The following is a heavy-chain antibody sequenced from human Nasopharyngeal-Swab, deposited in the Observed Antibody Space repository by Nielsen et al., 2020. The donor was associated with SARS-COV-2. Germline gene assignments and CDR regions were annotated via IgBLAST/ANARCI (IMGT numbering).Heavy chain of an antibody. D-gene: IGHD2-21*02. V-gene: IGHV3-21*01. CDR2: ISSSSSYI. J-gene: IGHJ4*02. CDR1: GFTFSSYS. CDR3: ARALPDTYCGGDCYYN. Sequence: GGSLRLSCAASGFTFSSYSMNWVRQAPGKGLEWVSSISSSSSYIYYADSVKGRFTISGDNAKNSLYLQMNSLRAEDTAVYYCARALPDTYCGGDCYYNWGQGTLVTRLL.